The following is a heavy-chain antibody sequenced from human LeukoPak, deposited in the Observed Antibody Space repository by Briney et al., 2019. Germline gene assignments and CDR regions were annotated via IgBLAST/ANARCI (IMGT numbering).Heavy chain of an antibody. Sequence: GASVKVSCKASGYTFTGYYMHWVRQAPGQGLEWMGWINPNSGGTNYAQKFQGRVTMTRDTSISTAYMELRSLRSDDTAVYYCARVVYGGSYPPGYYFDYWGQGTLVTVSS. J-gene: IGHJ4*02. CDR1: GYTFTGYY. CDR2: INPNSGGT. CDR3: ARVVYGGSYPPGYYFDY. V-gene: IGHV1-2*02. D-gene: IGHD1-26*01.